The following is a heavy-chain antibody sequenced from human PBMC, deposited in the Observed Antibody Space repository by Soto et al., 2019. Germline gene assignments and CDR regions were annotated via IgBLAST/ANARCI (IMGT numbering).Heavy chain of an antibody. CDR1: GGSISSGGYY. CDR3: AGDWGYDFWSGYYTFGSWYGYYGMDV. J-gene: IGHJ6*02. CDR2: IYYSGST. D-gene: IGHD3-3*01. V-gene: IGHV4-31*03. Sequence: PSETLSLTCTVSGGSISSGGYYWSWIRQHPGKGLEWIGYIYYSGSTYYNPSLKSRVTISVDTSKNQFSLKLSSVTAADTAVYYCAGDWGYDFWSGYYTFGSWYGYYGMDVWGQGTTVTVSS.